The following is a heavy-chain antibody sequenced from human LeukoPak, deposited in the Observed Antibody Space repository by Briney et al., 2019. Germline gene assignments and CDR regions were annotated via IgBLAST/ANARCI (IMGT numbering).Heavy chain of an antibody. CDR1: GFTFSIYY. J-gene: IGHJ4*02. D-gene: IGHD4-17*01. CDR2: INGDGSTT. Sequence: PGGSLRLSCAASGFTFSIYYMSWVRQAPGKGLVWVSCINGDGSTTYYADSVKGRFIISRDTSDNTLYLQTSSLGADATAEYYYGKASTTVPYLLDYWGEGALVSVSS. CDR3: GKASTTVPYLLDY. V-gene: IGHV3-74*01.